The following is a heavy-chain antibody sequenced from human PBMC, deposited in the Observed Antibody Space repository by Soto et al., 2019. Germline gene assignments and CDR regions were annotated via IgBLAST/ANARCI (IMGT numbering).Heavy chain of an antibody. J-gene: IGHJ3*02. V-gene: IGHV4-59*01. Sequence: SETLSLTCTVSGGSISSYYWSWIRQPPGKGLEWIGYIYYSGSTNYNPSLKSRVTISVDTSKNQFSLKLSSVTAADTAVYYCATQYDILTGYPLHDAFDIWGQGTMVTVSS. D-gene: IGHD3-9*01. CDR2: IYYSGST. CDR1: GGSISSYY. CDR3: ATQYDILTGYPLHDAFDI.